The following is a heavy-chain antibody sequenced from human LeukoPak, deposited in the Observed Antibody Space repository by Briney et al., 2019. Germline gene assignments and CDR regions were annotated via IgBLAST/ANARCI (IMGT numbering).Heavy chain of an antibody. Sequence: GESLKIPCKGSGYTFSSSWIGWVRQMPGKGLEWMGIIYPGDSDTRYSPSFQGQVTISVDRSISTTYLQWSSLKATDTGMYYCARQYGRPFDYWGQGTLVTVSS. V-gene: IGHV5-51*01. CDR2: IYPGDSDT. D-gene: IGHD4-17*01. CDR3: ARQYGRPFDY. CDR1: GYTFSSSW. J-gene: IGHJ4*02.